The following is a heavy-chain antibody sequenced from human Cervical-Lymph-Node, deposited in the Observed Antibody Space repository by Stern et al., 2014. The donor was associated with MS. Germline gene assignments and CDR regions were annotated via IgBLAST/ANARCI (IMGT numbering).Heavy chain of an antibody. J-gene: IGHJ5*02. V-gene: IGHV4-34*01. CDR3: ARYTVRDWFDP. CDR1: GGSFSGYY. Sequence: QVQLQQWGAGLLKPSETLSLTCAVYGGSFSGYYWSWIRQSPGKELEWIGEINHSGNTNYNPSLNSRVTISADKSKTQFSLKLGSVTAADTAVYYCARYTVRDWFDPWGQGTLVIVSS. D-gene: IGHD4-17*01. CDR2: INHSGNT.